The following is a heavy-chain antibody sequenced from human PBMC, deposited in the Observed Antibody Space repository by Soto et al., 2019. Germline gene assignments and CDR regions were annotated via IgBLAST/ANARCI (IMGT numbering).Heavy chain of an antibody. Sequence: EVQLVESGGGLVQPGGSLRLSCAASGFTFSSYAMSWVRQAPGKGLEWVSAISGVDGSTYYAESVKGRFTISRDNSKKTLYLLMNSLRAEDTAVYYCAKDDGGYHSYSDQWGQGTLVTVSS. J-gene: IGHJ4*02. D-gene: IGHD3-22*01. CDR2: ISGVDGST. V-gene: IGHV3-23*04. CDR1: GFTFSSYA. CDR3: AKDDGGYHSYSDQ.